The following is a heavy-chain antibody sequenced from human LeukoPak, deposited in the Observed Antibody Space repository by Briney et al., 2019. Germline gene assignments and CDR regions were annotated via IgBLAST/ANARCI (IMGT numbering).Heavy chain of an antibody. D-gene: IGHD3-10*01. CDR2: INPNSGGT. CDR3: ARIMVRGAIHY. CDR1: GYTFTSYG. V-gene: IGHV1-2*06. Sequence: GASVKVSCKASGYTFTSYGISWVRQAPGQGLEWMGRINPNSGGTNYAQKFQGRVTMTRDTSISTAYMELSRLRSDDTAVYYCARIMVRGAIHYWGQGTLVTVSS. J-gene: IGHJ4*02.